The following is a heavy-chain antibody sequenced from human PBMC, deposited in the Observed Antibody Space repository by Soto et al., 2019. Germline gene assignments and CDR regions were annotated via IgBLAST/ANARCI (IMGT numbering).Heavy chain of an antibody. CDR1: GRAISTYY. Sequence: SATLSLTCALCGRAISTYYCSWVRQPPGKVLKWVWDTDYGGSTNENRSLKTRVTISVDTPKSQFCLKLSSVTAADTAVYYCARAYYDTLPGDYYYGMDVWGQETRVTVSS. V-gene: IGHV4-59*01. CDR2: TDYGGST. J-gene: IGHJ6*02. CDR3: ARAYYDTLPGDYYYGMDV. D-gene: IGHD3-9*01.